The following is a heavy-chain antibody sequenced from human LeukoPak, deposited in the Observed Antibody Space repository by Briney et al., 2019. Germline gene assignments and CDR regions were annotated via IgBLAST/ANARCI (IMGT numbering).Heavy chain of an antibody. CDR3: AGRSGNYWYFDL. V-gene: IGHV4-4*02. CDR1: GDSTNTTYW. D-gene: IGHD3-3*01. CDR2: VFHTGST. Sequence: SGTLSLTCAVSGDSTNTTYWWTWVRQSPEKGLEWIGEVFHTGSTFYNPSPRSRVTMSRDASKKQFSLQLTSVTAADTAVYFCAGRSGNYWYFDLWGRGTLVTVSS. J-gene: IGHJ2*01.